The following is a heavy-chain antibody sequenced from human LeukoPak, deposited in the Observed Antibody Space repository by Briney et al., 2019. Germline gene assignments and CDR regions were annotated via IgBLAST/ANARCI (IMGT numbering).Heavy chain of an antibody. V-gene: IGHV3-23*01. J-gene: IGHJ5*02. CDR1: GFTFATYA. CDR3: AKDRELLFAHCWFDL. Sequence: PGGSLRLSCAASGFTFATYAMSWVRQAPGKGLEWVGGISISSVDSYYADSVKGRFPISRDDSRNALYLQMNRLRDEGTAIYYCAKDRELLFAHCWFDLWGQGTLVTVSS. CDR2: ISISSVDS. D-gene: IGHD3-10*01.